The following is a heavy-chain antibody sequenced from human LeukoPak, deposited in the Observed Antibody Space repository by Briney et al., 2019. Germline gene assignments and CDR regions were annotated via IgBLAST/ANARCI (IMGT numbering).Heavy chain of an antibody. Sequence: GRSLRLSCAASGFTFSDYYMTWIRQAPGKGLEWVSYISASGSRIYYADSVKGRFTISRDNAGNSLSLQMNSLRAEDTAVYYCAADYNGSGTVDYWGQGTLVTVSS. V-gene: IGHV3-11*01. CDR1: GFTFSDYY. CDR3: AADYNGSGTVDY. J-gene: IGHJ4*02. D-gene: IGHD3-10*01. CDR2: ISASGSRI.